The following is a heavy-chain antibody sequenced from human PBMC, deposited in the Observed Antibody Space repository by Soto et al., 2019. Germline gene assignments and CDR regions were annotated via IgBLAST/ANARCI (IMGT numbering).Heavy chain of an antibody. CDR1: GGSISSGGYY. CDR2: IYYSGST. D-gene: IGHD3-22*01. V-gene: IGHV4-31*03. CDR3: ARVRGFFYDSTGYPGKEKCFDY. Sequence: QVQLQESGPGLVKPSQTLSLICTVSGGSISSGGYYWSWIRQHPGKGLEWIGYIYYSGSTYYNPSLKSRVTISVDTSKNQFSLKLSAVTAADTAFYYCARVRGFFYDSTGYPGKEKCFDYWGQGTLVTVSS. J-gene: IGHJ4*02.